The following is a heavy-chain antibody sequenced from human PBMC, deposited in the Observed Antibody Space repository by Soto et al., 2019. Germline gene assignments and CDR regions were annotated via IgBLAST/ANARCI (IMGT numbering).Heavy chain of an antibody. CDR1: GYTFTSYA. Sequence: ASVKVSCKASGYTFTSYAMHWVRQAPGQRLEWMGWINAGNGNTKYSQKFQGRVTITRDTSASTAYMELSSLRSEDTAVYYCARVVGIAAAGTGYWGQGTLGTSPQ. CDR2: INAGNGNT. V-gene: IGHV1-3*01. CDR3: ARVVGIAAAGTGY. J-gene: IGHJ4*02. D-gene: IGHD6-13*01.